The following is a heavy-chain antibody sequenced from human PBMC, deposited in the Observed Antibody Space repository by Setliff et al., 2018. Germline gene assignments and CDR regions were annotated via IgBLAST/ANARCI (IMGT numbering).Heavy chain of an antibody. Sequence: RASVKVSCKASGYTFTGYYMHWVRQAPGQGLEWMGWINPNSGGTNYAQKFQGRVTMTRDTSISTAYMELSRLRSDDTAAYYCARAPMVRGVTLTNWFDPWGQGTLVTVS. CDR2: INPNSGGT. CDR3: ARAPMVRGVTLTNWFDP. J-gene: IGHJ5*02. D-gene: IGHD3-10*01. V-gene: IGHV1-2*02. CDR1: GYTFTGYY.